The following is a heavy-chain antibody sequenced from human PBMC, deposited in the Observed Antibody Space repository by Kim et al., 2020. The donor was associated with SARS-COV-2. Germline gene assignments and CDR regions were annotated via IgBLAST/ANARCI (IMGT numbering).Heavy chain of an antibody. J-gene: IGHJ6*02. CDR1: GFTFSSYS. V-gene: IGHV3-21*01. D-gene: IGHD6-19*01. Sequence: GGSLRLSCAASGFTFSSYSMNWVRQAPGKGLEWVSSISSSSSYIYYADSVKGRFTISRDNAKKSLYLQVNSLRAEDTAVYYCAGPILGDSSGWMSYSYYGLDVWGQGATVTVSS. CDR2: ISSSSSYI. CDR3: AGPILGDSSGWMSYSYYGLDV.